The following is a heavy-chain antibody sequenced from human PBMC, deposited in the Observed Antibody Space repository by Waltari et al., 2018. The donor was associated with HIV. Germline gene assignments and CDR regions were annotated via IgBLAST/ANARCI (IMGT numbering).Heavy chain of an antibody. CDR3: ARRHSSSWFDS. CDR2: IYYTGTT. J-gene: IGHJ5*01. V-gene: IGHV4-39*01. D-gene: IGHD6-13*01. Sequence: QLHLQESGPGLVKPSETLSLTCTVSGDSITSGSYYWGWIRQAPGKGREWIGTIYYTGTTSYTPSLEGRVTISVDTSKSLFSLKLSSGTAADTAVYYCARRHSSSWFDSWGQGTLVTVSS. CDR1: GDSITSGSYY.